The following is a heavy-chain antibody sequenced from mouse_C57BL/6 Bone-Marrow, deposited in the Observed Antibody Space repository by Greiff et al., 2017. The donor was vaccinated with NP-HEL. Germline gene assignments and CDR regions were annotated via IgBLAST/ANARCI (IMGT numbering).Heavy chain of an antibody. D-gene: IGHD2-4*01. CDR3: TTPYDYDVDD. CDR2: IDPENGDT. Sequence: EVQLQQSGAELVRPGASVKLSCTASGFTIKDDYMHWVKQRPEQGLEWIGWIDPENGDTEYASKFQGKATITADTSSNTAYLQLSSLTSEDTAVYYGTTPYDYDVDDWGQGTTLTVSS. CDR1: GFTIKDDY. V-gene: IGHV14-4*01. J-gene: IGHJ2*01.